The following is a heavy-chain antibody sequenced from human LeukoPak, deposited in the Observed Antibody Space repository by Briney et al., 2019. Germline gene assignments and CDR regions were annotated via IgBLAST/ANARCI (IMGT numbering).Heavy chain of an antibody. D-gene: IGHD3-22*01. CDR3: ARGGSCFDISGYYFY. CDR1: GFTVGSNT. Sequence: GGSLRLSCAASGFTVGSNTMSWVRQAPGKGLEWVSIIYSGGSTPYADSVKGRFTISRDNSKNTLYLQMNSLRTEDTAVYYCARGGSCFDISGYYFYWGQGTLVTVSS. CDR2: IYSGGST. V-gene: IGHV3-66*01. J-gene: IGHJ4*02.